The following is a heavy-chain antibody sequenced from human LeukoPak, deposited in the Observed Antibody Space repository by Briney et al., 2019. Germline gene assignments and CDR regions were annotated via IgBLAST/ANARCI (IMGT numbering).Heavy chain of an antibody. J-gene: IGHJ3*02. D-gene: IGHD2-2*01. V-gene: IGHV4-59*08. CDR3: ARGLGYCSSTSCLYDAFDI. CDR2: IYYSGST. Sequence: SETLSLTCTVSGGSISSYYWSWIRQPPGKGLEWIGYIYYSGSTNYNPSLKSRVTISVDTYKNQFSLKLSSVTAADTAVYYCARGLGYCSSTSCLYDAFDIWGQGTMVTVSS. CDR1: GGSISSYY.